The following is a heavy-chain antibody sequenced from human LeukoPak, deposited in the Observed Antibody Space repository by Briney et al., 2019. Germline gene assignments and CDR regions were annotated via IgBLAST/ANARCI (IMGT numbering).Heavy chain of an antibody. V-gene: IGHV1-2*02. Sequence: GASVKVSCKASGYTFTSYGISWVRQAPGQGLEWMGWINPNSGGTNYAQKFQGRVTMTRDTSISTAYMELSRLRSDDTAVYYCARALRYSSSWYYFDYWGQGTLVTVSS. CDR3: ARALRYSSSWYYFDY. CDR1: GYTFTSYG. CDR2: INPNSGGT. J-gene: IGHJ4*02. D-gene: IGHD6-13*01.